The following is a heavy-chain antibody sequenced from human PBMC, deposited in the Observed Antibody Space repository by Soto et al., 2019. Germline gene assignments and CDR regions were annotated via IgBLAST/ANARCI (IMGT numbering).Heavy chain of an antibody. J-gene: IGHJ4*02. V-gene: IGHV4-30-2*01. CDR1: GGSISSGGYS. CDR3: ARGRYYDSSGYSKYYFDY. D-gene: IGHD3-22*01. CDR2: IYHSGST. Sequence: QLQLQESGSGLVKPSQTLSLTCAVSGGSISSGGYSWNWIRQPPMKGLEWIGYIYHSGSTYYNPSLKSRVTISVDKSKPQFSLKLRSVTAADTAVYSCARGRYYDSSGYSKYYFDYWGQGTLVTVSS.